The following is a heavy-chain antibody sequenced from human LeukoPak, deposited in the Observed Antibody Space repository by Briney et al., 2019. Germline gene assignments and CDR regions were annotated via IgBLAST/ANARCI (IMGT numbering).Heavy chain of an antibody. Sequence: ASVKVSCKASGGTFSSYAISWVRQAPGQGLGWMGGIIPIFGTANYAQKFQGRVTITADESTSTAYMELSSLRSEDTAVYYCASGYNSGCSLDYWGQGTLVTVSS. V-gene: IGHV1-69*13. CDR2: IIPIFGTA. CDR3: ASGYNSGCSLDY. J-gene: IGHJ4*02. CDR1: GGTFSSYA. D-gene: IGHD5-24*01.